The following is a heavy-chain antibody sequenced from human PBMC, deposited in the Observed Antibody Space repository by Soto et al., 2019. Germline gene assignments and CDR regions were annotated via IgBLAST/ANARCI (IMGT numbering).Heavy chain of an antibody. CDR3: ASGCSSTSCYSLYGMDV. Sequence: ASVKVSCKASGYTFTGYYMHWVRQAPGQGLEWMGWINPNSGGTNYAQKFQGWVTMTRDTSISTAYMEVSRLRSDDTAVYYCASGCSSTSCYSLYGMDVWGQGTTVTVSS. CDR2: INPNSGGT. V-gene: IGHV1-2*04. CDR1: GYTFTGYY. D-gene: IGHD2-2*01. J-gene: IGHJ6*02.